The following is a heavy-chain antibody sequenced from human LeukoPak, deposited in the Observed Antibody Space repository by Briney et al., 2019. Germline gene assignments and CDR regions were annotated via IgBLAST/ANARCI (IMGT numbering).Heavy chain of an antibody. V-gene: IGHV3-20*04. CDR1: GFSFDDYG. CDR3: AKAQTYYYGSGSKSGMDV. D-gene: IGHD3-10*01. CDR2: INWNGGST. J-gene: IGHJ6*02. Sequence: RAGGSLRLSCAASGFSFDDYGMSWVRQVPGKGLEWVSGINWNGGSTNYADSVKGRFTISRDNSKNTLYLQMNSLRAEDTAVYYCAKAQTYYYGSGSKSGMDVWGQGTTATVSS.